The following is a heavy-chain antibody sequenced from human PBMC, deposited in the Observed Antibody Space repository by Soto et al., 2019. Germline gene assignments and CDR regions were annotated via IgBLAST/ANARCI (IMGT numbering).Heavy chain of an antibody. CDR1: GYTLTELS. Sequence: ASVKVSCKVSGYTLTELSMHWVRQAPGKGLEWMGGFDPEDGETIYAQKFQGRVTMTEDTSTDTAYMELSSLRSEDTAVYYCATNPLGKQWLANWFDPWGQGTLVTVS. CDR2: FDPEDGET. V-gene: IGHV1-24*01. D-gene: IGHD6-19*01. CDR3: ATNPLGKQWLANWFDP. J-gene: IGHJ5*02.